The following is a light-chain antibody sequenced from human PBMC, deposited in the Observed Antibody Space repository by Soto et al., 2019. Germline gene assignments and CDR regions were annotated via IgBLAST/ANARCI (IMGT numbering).Light chain of an antibody. CDR3: QSYDSSLSVWV. V-gene: IGLV1-40*01. Sequence: QAVVTQPPSVSGAPGQRVTISCTGSSSNIGAGYDVHWYQQLPGTAPKLFIFGNSNRPSGVPDRFSGSKSGTSASLAITGLQAEDEADYYCQSYDSSLSVWVFGGGTKLTVL. CDR2: GNS. CDR1: SSNIGAGYD. J-gene: IGLJ3*02.